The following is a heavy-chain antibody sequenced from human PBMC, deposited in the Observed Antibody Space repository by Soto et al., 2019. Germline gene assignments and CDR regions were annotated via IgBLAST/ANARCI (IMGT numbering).Heavy chain of an antibody. D-gene: IGHD6-19*01. CDR1: GFTFGSYW. V-gene: IGHV3-7*05. CDR2: IKQDGNEK. J-gene: IGHJ4*02. CDR3: GRGGSSGWYGQFDY. Sequence: EVQLVESGGGLVQPGGSLRLSCAASGFTFGSYWMSWVRQAPGKGLEWVANIKQDGNEKYYVDSVKGRFTISRDNAKNSLYLQRNSLRAEDTAVYYCGRGGSSGWYGQFDYWGQGTLVTVSS.